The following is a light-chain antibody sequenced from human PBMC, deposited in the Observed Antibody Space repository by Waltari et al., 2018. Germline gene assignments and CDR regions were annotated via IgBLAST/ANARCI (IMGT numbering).Light chain of an antibody. CDR1: QYISDY. V-gene: IGKV1-39*01. CDR3: QQTYTTPYT. Sequence: DIQMSQSPSSLSASVGDRVTITCRASQYISDYLHWYQQKPGKAPQLLIYTASTLQSGVPSRFSGSGSVSDFTLTISSLQPEDFATYCCQQTYTTPYTFGQGTRLEIK. CDR2: TAS. J-gene: IGKJ2*01.